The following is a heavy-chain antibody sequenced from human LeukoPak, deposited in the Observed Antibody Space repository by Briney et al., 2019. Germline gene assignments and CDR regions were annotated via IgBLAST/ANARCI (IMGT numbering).Heavy chain of an antibody. CDR3: ARDPHDYGDYGNWFDP. Sequence: PSETLSLTCTVSGGSISSSSYYWGWIRQPPGKGLEWIGSIYYSGSTYYSPSLKSRFTISVDTSKNQFSLKLSSVTAADTAVYYCARDPHDYGDYGNWFDPWGQGTLVTVSS. D-gene: IGHD4-17*01. V-gene: IGHV4-39*07. J-gene: IGHJ5*02. CDR2: IYYSGST. CDR1: GGSISSSSYY.